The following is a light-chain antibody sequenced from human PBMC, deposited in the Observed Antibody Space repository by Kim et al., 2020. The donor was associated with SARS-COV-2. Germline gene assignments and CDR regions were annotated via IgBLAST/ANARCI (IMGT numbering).Light chain of an antibody. V-gene: IGLV6-57*04. CDR3: QSYDTNNQEVA. Sequence: NFMLTQPHSVSESPGKTVTISCTRSSGSIASNYVQWYQQRPGSAPTTVIFEDDQRPSGVPDRFSGSIDSSSNSASLTISGLKTEDEADYYCQSYDTNNQEVAFGGGTQLTVL. CDR1: SGSIASNY. J-gene: IGLJ2*01. CDR2: EDD.